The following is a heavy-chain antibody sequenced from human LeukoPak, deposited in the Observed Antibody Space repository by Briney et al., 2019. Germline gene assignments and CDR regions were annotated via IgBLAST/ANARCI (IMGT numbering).Heavy chain of an antibody. CDR2: IQPDGSST. J-gene: IGHJ4*02. CDR3: ARGTMAAAGIAY. CDR1: GFTFSNYW. D-gene: IGHD6-13*01. V-gene: IGHV3-74*01. Sequence: PGGSLRLSCAASGFTFSNYWMHGVRQAPGKGLVWVSDIQPDGSSTSYADSVKGRFTISRDNAKNTLYLQMNSLRADDTAVYYCARGTMAAAGIAYWGQGTLVTVSS.